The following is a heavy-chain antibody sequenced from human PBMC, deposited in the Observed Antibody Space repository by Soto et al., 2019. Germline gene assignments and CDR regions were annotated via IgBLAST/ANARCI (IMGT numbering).Heavy chain of an antibody. CDR1: GFTFSTYA. J-gene: IGHJ4*02. D-gene: IGHD3-16*01. CDR3: ARDAGEFGFDY. Sequence: PGGSLRLSCEASGFTFSTYAMHWVRQAPGKGLEWVSSISSSSSYIYYADSVKGRFTISRDNAKNSLYLQMNSLRAEDTAVYYCARDAGEFGFDYWGQGTLVTVS. CDR2: ISSSSSYI. V-gene: IGHV3-21*01.